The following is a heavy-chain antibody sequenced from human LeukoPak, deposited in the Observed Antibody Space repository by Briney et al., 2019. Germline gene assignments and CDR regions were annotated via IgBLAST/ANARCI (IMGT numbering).Heavy chain of an antibody. CDR2: IYYGGST. D-gene: IGHD3-16*02. Sequence: SQTLSLTCTVSGGSISSGDYYWSWIRQPPGKGLEWIGYIYYGGSTYYNPSLKSRVTISVDTSKNQFSLKLSSVTAADTAVYYCARGHDYVWGSYRQNNWFDPWGQGTLVTVSS. CDR3: ARGHDYVWGSYRQNNWFDP. V-gene: IGHV4-30-4*01. J-gene: IGHJ5*02. CDR1: GGSISSGDYY.